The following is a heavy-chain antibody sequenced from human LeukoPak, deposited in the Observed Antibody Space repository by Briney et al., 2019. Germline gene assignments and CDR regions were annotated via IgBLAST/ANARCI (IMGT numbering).Heavy chain of an antibody. CDR1: GFTFSSYA. V-gene: IGHV3-23*01. CDR3: VSVKSLVGDQ. J-gene: IGHJ4*02. D-gene: IGHD3-16*01. Sequence: GGSLRLSCAASGFTFSSYAMSWVRQAPGKGLEWVSSIGFSGVDTYYADSVKGRFTISRDNSKNTLSLQMNSLRVEDTAVYYCVSVKSLVGDQWGQGTLVTVSS. CDR2: IGFSGVDT.